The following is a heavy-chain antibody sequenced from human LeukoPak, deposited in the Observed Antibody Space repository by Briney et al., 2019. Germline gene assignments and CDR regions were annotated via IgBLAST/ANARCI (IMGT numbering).Heavy chain of an antibody. J-gene: IGHJ4*02. CDR3: AREGRLRPSHIDY. Sequence: PGGSLRLSYAASGFTFSSYSMNWVRQAPGKGLEWVSSISSSSSYIYYADSVKGRFTISRDNAQNLLYLQMNSLRADDTAVYYCAREGRLRPSHIDYWGQGTLVTVSS. V-gene: IGHV3-21*01. CDR1: GFTFSSYS. D-gene: IGHD2-15*01. CDR2: ISSSSSYI.